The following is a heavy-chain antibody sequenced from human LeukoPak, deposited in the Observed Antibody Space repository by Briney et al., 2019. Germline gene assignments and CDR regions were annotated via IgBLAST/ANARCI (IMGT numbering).Heavy chain of an antibody. J-gene: IGHJ5*02. CDR2: ISSSSSYI. CDR1: VFTFSSYS. Sequence: GVSLRLSCAASVFTFSSYSMNWVRQCPGKGLVWVSSISSSSSYIYYADSVKGRFTISRDNAKNSLYLQMNSLRAEDTAVYYCARDGHYGDYPRWFDPWGQGTLVTVSS. D-gene: IGHD4-17*01. CDR3: ARDGHYGDYPRWFDP. V-gene: IGHV3-21*01.